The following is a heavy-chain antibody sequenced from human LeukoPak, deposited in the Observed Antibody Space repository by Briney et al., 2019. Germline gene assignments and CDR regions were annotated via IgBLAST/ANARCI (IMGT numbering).Heavy chain of an antibody. V-gene: IGHV1-2*02. CDR2: INPNSGDT. D-gene: IGHD6-13*01. CDR1: GYTFTAYF. CDR3: ARGAGRTTAAGTNDY. Sequence: GASVKVSCKASGYTFTAYFIHWVRQAPGQGLEWMGLINPNSGDTNYAQKFQARVTMTRDTSISTAYLELNRLTSDDTAVYYCARGAGRTTAAGTNDYWGQGTLVTVSS. J-gene: IGHJ4*02.